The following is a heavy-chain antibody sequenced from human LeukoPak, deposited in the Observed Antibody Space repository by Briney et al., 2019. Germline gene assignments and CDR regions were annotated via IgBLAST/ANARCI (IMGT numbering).Heavy chain of an antibody. Sequence: PGGSLRLAWAASGFTFSSYAMRWVRQAPGKGLEWVSAISDSGGTTAYADSVKGRFHISRDNSKNTLYLQMNSLRAEDTAVYYCARSWAGCTEYFQHWGQGRLVTVSS. CDR2: ISDSGGTT. CDR3: ARSWAGCTEYFQH. CDR1: GFTFSSYA. J-gene: IGHJ1*01. V-gene: IGHV3-23*01. D-gene: IGHD6-13*01.